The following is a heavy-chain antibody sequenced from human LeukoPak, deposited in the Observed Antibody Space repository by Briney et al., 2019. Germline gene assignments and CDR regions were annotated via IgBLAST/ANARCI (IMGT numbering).Heavy chain of an antibody. CDR2: VNPNGFST. Sequence: ASVKVSCKASGYAFISYDIHWVRQAPGQGLEWVGRVNPNGFSTTYAQKFQGRVTMTTDTSTATAYMELRSLRSDDTAVYYCARGYYCTHGVCYGGDFDNWGQGTLVTVSS. J-gene: IGHJ4*02. CDR3: ARGYYCTHGVCYGGDFDN. CDR1: GYAFISYD. V-gene: IGHV1-46*01. D-gene: IGHD2-8*01.